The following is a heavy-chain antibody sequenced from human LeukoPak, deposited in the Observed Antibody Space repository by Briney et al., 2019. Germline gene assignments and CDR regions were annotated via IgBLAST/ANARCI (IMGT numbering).Heavy chain of an antibody. CDR2: INPSGGST. V-gene: IGHV1-46*01. J-gene: IGHJ4*02. CDR1: GYNFTSYY. D-gene: IGHD3-22*01. Sequence: ASVKVSCKASGYNFTSYYMHWVRQAPGQGLEWMGIINPSGGSTSYAQKFQGRVTMTTDTSTSTAYMELRSLRSDDTAVYYCARDKDYYDSSGYFGYWGQGTLVTVSS. CDR3: ARDKDYYDSSGYFGY.